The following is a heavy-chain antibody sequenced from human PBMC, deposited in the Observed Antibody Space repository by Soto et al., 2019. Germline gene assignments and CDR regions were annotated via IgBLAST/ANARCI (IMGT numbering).Heavy chain of an antibody. J-gene: IGHJ4*02. CDR2: ISYDGNNK. V-gene: IGHV3-30*18. CDR3: AKSVYNWNDGFFDY. D-gene: IGHD1-1*01. Sequence: GGSLRLSCAASGFTFSSYGMHWVRQAPGKGLEWVAVISYDGNNKYYADSVKGRFTISRDNSKNTLYLQMNSLRAEDTAVYYCAKSVYNWNDGFFDYTGQTTLVTVSS. CDR1: GFTFSSYG.